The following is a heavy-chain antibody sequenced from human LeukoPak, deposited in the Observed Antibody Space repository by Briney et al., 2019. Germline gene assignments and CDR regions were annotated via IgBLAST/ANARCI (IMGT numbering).Heavy chain of an antibody. D-gene: IGHD3-3*01. Sequence: GGSLRLSCAASGFTFSNAGMSWVRQAPGKGLEWVGRIKSKTDGGTTDYAAPVKGRFTISRDDSKNTLYLQMNSLKTEDTAVYYCTTAGDFGVVIMGIDYWGQGTLVTVSS. V-gene: IGHV3-15*01. CDR2: IKSKTDGGTT. J-gene: IGHJ4*02. CDR1: GFTFSNAG. CDR3: TTAGDFGVVIMGIDY.